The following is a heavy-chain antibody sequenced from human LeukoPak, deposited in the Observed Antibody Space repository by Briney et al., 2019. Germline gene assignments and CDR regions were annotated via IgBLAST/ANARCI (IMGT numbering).Heavy chain of an antibody. Sequence: GGSLRLSCAASGFTFRNYNMNWVRQAPGKGLEWISYISSDSTTIYYADSVKSRFTISRDNAKNSLYLQMNSLRAEDTAVYYCARDITELERLFDYWGQGTLVTVSS. V-gene: IGHV3-48*01. CDR3: ARDITELERLFDY. CDR2: ISSDSTTI. CDR1: GFTFRNYN. D-gene: IGHD1-1*01. J-gene: IGHJ4*02.